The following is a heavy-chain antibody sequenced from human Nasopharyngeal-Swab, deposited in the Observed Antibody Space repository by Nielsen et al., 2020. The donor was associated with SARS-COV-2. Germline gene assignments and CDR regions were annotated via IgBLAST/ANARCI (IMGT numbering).Heavy chain of an antibody. D-gene: IGHD3-3*01. CDR2: ISGSCCST. V-gene: IGHV3-23*01. Sequence: WIRQPPGKGLEWVSAISGSCCSTYYADSVKGRFTISRDNSKNTLYLQMNSLRAEDTAVYYCAKDETYYDFWSGYFRWFDPWGQGTLVTVSS. CDR3: AKDETYYDFWSGYFRWFDP. J-gene: IGHJ5*02.